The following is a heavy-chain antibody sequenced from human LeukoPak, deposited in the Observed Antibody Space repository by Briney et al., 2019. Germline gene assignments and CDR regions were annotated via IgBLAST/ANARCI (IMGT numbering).Heavy chain of an antibody. CDR3: ARGSSGYYYG. CDR1: GDSISSYF. CDR2: ISNSGST. Sequence: SEPLSLTCIVSGDSISSYFWSWIRQPPGKGLEWIGYISNSGSTNYNPALKSRVTISADTSKNQFSLKLSSVTAADTAVYYCARGSSGYYYGWGQGTLVTVSS. D-gene: IGHD3-22*01. V-gene: IGHV4-59*01. J-gene: IGHJ4*02.